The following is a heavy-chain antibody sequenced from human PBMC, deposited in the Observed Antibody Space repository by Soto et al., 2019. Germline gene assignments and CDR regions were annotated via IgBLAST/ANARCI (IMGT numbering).Heavy chain of an antibody. Sequence: GGSLRLSCAASGFTFSNAWMSWVRQAPGKGLEWVGRIKSKTDGETTDYAAPVKGRFTISRDDSKNTLYLQMNSLKTEDTAVYYCTTVAERGSYSDDAFDIWGQGTMVIVSS. CDR1: GFTFSNAW. J-gene: IGHJ3*02. CDR3: TTVAERGSYSDDAFDI. CDR2: IKSKTDGETT. D-gene: IGHD1-26*01. V-gene: IGHV3-15*01.